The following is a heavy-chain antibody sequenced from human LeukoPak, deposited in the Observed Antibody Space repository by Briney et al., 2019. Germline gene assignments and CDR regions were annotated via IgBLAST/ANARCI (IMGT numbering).Heavy chain of an antibody. CDR1: GGIFSSYA. J-gene: IGHJ6*03. D-gene: IGHD3/OR15-3a*01. V-gene: IGHV1-69*06. CDR2: IISVFGTT. Sequence: SVKVSCKASGGIFSSYAINWVRQAPGQGLEWMGGIISVFGTTNYAQKFQGRVSITADKSTSAAYMELNSLRAEDTAVYYCARDPGLVIMSHYYYYMDVWGKGTTVTISS. CDR3: ARDPGLVIMSHYYYYMDV.